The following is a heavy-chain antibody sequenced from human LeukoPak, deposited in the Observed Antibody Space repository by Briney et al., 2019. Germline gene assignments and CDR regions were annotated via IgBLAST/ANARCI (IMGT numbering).Heavy chain of an antibody. CDR2: VYSSGNT. CDR1: GGSITNYY. Sequence: PSETLSLTCTVSGGSITNYYWSWLRQPPGKGLEWIGYVYSSGNTNYNPSLKSRVTISLDTSKNQFSLNLNSVTAADTAVYYCARGGTVTNFGYWGQGTLVTVSS. V-gene: IGHV4-59*01. CDR3: ARGGTVTNFGY. J-gene: IGHJ4*02. D-gene: IGHD4-17*01.